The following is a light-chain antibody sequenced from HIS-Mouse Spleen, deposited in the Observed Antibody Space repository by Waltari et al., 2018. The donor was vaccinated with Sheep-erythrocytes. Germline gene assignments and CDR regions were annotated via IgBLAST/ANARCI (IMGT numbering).Light chain of an antibody. Sequence: QSALTQPRSVSGSPGPSVTISCTGTSSDVGGYNSVSWSQQHPGKAPKLMIYDVSKRPSGVPDRFSGSKSGNTASLTISGLQAEDEADYYCCSYAGSYNHVFATGTKVTVL. J-gene: IGLJ1*01. V-gene: IGLV2-11*01. CDR2: DVS. CDR1: SSDVGGYNS. CDR3: CSYAGSYNHV.